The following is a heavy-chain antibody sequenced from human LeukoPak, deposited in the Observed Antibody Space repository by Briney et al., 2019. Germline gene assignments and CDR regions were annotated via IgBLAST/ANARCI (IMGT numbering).Heavy chain of an antibody. J-gene: IGHJ4*02. D-gene: IGHD4-17*01. V-gene: IGHV4-59*12. CDR1: GGSISSYY. CDR2: IYYSGST. CDR3: ARSTTVTTIDY. Sequence: SETLSLTCTVSGGSISSYYWSWIRQPPGKGLEWIGYIYYSGSTYYNPSLKSRVTISVDTSKNQFSLKLSSVTAADTAVYYCARSTTVTTIDYWGQGTLVTVSS.